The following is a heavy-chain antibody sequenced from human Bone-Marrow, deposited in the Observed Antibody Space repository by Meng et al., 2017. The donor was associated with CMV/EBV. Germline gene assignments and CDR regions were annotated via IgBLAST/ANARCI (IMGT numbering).Heavy chain of an antibody. D-gene: IGHD3-10*01. V-gene: IGHV1-18*01. CDR2: IGAYNGNT. J-gene: IGHJ4*02. CDR3: AIDGIEYYGSGSHSDH. CDR1: GYTFASYG. Sequence: ASVKVSCKAPGYTFASYGINWVRQAPGQGLEWMGWIGAYNGNTNYAQKLQGRVTMTTEISTSTAYMELRSLRSDDTAVYFCAIDGIEYYGSGSHSDHWGQGTLVTVSS.